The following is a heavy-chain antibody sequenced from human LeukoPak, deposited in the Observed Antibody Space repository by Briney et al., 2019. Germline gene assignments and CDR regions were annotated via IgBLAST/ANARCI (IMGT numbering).Heavy chain of an antibody. CDR2: IYTSGST. J-gene: IGHJ4*02. Sequence: PSETLSLTCTVSGGSISSYYWSWIRQPAGKGLEWIGRIYTSGSTNYNPSLKSRVTMSVDTSKNQFSLKLSSVTAADTAVYYCAREGRLRYFDWLFDYFDYWGQGTLVTVSS. D-gene: IGHD3-9*01. V-gene: IGHV4-4*07. CDR1: GGSISSYY. CDR3: AREGRLRYFDWLFDYFDY.